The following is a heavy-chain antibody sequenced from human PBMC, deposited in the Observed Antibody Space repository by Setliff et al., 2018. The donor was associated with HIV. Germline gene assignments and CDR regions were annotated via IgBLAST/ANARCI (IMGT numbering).Heavy chain of an antibody. CDR1: GYDFRRYG. D-gene: IGHD6-19*01. V-gene: IGHV1-2*04. J-gene: IGHJ6*03. CDR3: AREGLAYMDV. Sequence: VASVKVSCKTSGYDFRRYGIAWVRQVPGHGLEWMGWINPNSGGTNYAQKFQGWVTMTRDTSISTAYMELSRLRSDDTAVYYCAREGLAYMDVWGKGTTVTVSS. CDR2: INPNSGGT.